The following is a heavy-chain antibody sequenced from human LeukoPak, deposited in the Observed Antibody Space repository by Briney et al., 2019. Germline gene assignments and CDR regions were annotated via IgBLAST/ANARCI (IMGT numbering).Heavy chain of an antibody. J-gene: IGHJ4*02. CDR3: ARELDYYDSSSPADY. Sequence: ASVKLSCKASGYTFTGHYMHWVPQAPGQGLEWMGRINTNSGGTNYAQKFQGRVTMTRDTSISIDYMKLSRLRSDDTAVYYCARELDYYDSSSPADYWGQGTLVTVSS. CDR1: GYTFTGHY. CDR2: INTNSGGT. D-gene: IGHD3-22*01. V-gene: IGHV1-2*06.